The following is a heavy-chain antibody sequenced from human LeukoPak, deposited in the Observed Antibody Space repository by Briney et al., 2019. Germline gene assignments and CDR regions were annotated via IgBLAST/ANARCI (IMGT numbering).Heavy chain of an antibody. Sequence: GGSLRLSCAASGFTFSSYSMNWVRQAPGKGLEWVSSISSSSSYIYYADSVKGRFTTSRDNAKNSLYLQMNSLRAEDTAVYYCARDLSQTYYYDSSGYSFDYWGQGTLVTVSS. CDR3: ARDLSQTYYYDSSGYSFDY. CDR1: GFTFSSYS. CDR2: ISSSSSYI. D-gene: IGHD3-22*01. J-gene: IGHJ4*02. V-gene: IGHV3-21*01.